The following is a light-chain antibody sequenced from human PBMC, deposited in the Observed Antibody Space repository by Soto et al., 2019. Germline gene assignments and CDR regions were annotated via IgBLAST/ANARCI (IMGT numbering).Light chain of an antibody. CDR1: QDISSY. V-gene: IGKV1-9*01. J-gene: IGKJ4*01. Sequence: DIQMTQSPSSLSASVGDRVTITCQASQDISSYLAWFQQKPGKAPKVLIYAASTLQSGVPSRVSGSGSGTEFTLTITSLQPEDFATYYCQQLNSYPLTFGGGTKVDIK. CDR3: QQLNSYPLT. CDR2: AAS.